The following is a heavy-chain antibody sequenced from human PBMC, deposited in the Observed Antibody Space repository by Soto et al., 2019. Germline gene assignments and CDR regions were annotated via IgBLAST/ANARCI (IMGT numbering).Heavy chain of an antibody. D-gene: IGHD3-16*01. CDR3: ARDLVITFGGVIGY. CDR1: GFTFSSYG. CDR2: IWYDGSNK. V-gene: IGHV3-33*01. Sequence: ESGGGVVQPGRSLRLSCAASGFTFSSYGMHWVRQAPGKGLEWVAVIWYDGSNKYYADSVKGRFTISRDNSKNTLYLQMNSLRAEDTAVYYCARDLVITFGGVIGYWGQGTLVTVSS. J-gene: IGHJ4*02.